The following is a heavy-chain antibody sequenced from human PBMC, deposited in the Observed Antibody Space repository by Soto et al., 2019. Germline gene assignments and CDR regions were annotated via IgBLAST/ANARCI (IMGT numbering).Heavy chain of an antibody. J-gene: IGHJ6*02. V-gene: IGHV4-39*01. CDR3: ARQSEYYYASGRAAPLYGMDV. Sequence: PSDTLSLTCTVSGGSISISSSYWGWIRQPPGKGLEWIGNIYYSGSTYNNPSLKSRVTISVDTSKNQFSLKLSSVTAADTAVYYCARQSEYYYASGRAAPLYGMDVWGQGTTVTVSS. CDR2: IYYSGST. CDR1: GGSISISSSY. D-gene: IGHD3-10*01.